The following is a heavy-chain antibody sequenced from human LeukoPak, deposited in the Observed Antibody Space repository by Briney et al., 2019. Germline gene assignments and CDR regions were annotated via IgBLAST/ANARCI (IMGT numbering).Heavy chain of an antibody. J-gene: IGHJ4*02. V-gene: IGHV4-39*01. D-gene: IGHD3-10*01. Sequence: SETLSLTCTVSGASISSSRSFWGWIRQPPGKGLEWIVSIFSGGNTYYNPSLNSRVSISIDTSKNHFSLRLSSVTAADTAVYYCARHIYGSGSYYNVWGQGTLVTVSS. CDR1: GASISSSRSF. CDR3: ARHIYGSGSYYNV. CDR2: IFSGGNT.